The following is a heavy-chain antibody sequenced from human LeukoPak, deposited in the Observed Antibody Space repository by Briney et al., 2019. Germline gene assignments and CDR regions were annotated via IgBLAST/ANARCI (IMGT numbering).Heavy chain of an antibody. V-gene: IGHV4-59*01. CDR1: GGSFSGYY. Sequence: SETLSLTCAVYGGSFSGYYWSWIRQPPGKGLEWIGYIYYSGSTNYNPSLKSRVTISVDTSKNQFCLKMSSVTAADTAVYYCARVNLRSRDYYGMDVWGQGTTVTVSS. J-gene: IGHJ6*02. CDR2: IYYSGST. D-gene: IGHD4-17*01. CDR3: ARVNLRSRDYYGMDV.